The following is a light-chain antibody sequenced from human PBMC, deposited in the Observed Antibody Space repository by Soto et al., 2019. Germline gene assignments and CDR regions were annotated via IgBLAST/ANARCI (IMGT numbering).Light chain of an antibody. CDR1: QSVSSN. J-gene: IGKJ4*01. CDR2: GAS. Sequence: EIVMTQSPATLSVSPGERATLSCRTSQSVSSNLAWYQQKPGQALRLLIYGASTRATGIPARFSGSGSGTEFTLTISSLQSEDLAVYYCQQYNSWPPLTFGGGTKVEIK. CDR3: QQYNSWPPLT. V-gene: IGKV3-15*01.